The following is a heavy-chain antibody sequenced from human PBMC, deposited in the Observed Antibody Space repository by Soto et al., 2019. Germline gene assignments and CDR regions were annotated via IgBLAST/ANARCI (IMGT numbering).Heavy chain of an antibody. Sequence: QVQLQESGPGLVKPSETLSLTCTVSGGSISSYYWSWIRQPPGKGLEWIGYIYYSGSTNYNPSLTRRVTISVDTSKNQFSLKLSSVTAADTAVYYCARQDDILTGFDYWGQGTLVTVSS. D-gene: IGHD3-9*01. J-gene: IGHJ4*02. CDR2: IYYSGST. CDR1: GGSISSYY. CDR3: ARQDDILTGFDY. V-gene: IGHV4-59*08.